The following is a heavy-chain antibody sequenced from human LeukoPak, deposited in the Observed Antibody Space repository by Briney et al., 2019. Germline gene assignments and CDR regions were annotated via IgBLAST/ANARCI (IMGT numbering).Heavy chain of an antibody. Sequence: GGSLRLSCAASGFTFSNYGMTWVRQAPGRGLEWVSGISNGGTNTYYTDSVKGRFTISRDNSRNTLYLQMNSLRADDTARYYCAKDFVYGSRFPRPLDYWGQGTLVTVSS. CDR3: AKDFVYGSRFPRPLDY. CDR2: ISNGGTNT. V-gene: IGHV3-23*01. J-gene: IGHJ4*02. D-gene: IGHD3-3*01. CDR1: GFTFSNYG.